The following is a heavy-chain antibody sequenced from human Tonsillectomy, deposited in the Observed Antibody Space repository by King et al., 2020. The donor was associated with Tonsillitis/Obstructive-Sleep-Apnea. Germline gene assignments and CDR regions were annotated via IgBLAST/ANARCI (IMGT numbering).Heavy chain of an antibody. CDR2: IIPIFGTA. J-gene: IGHJ5*02. D-gene: IGHD5-12*01. Sequence: QLVQSGAEVKKPGSSVKVSCKASGGTFSSYAISWVRQAPGQGLEWMGGIIPIFGTANYAQKFQGRVTITADESTSTAYMELSSLISEDTAVYYCARDPPYSGYDRNNWFDPWGQGTLVTVSS. CDR1: GGTFSSYA. V-gene: IGHV1-69*01. CDR3: ARDPPYSGYDRNNWFDP.